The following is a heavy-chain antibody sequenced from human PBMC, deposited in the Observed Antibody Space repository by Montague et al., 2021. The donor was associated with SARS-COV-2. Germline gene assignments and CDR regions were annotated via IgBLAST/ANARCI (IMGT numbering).Heavy chain of an antibody. CDR1: GGSINSHY. J-gene: IGHJ4*02. Sequence: SETLSLTCTVSGGSINSHYWSWIRQSPGQGLEWIGYVYYRGSTKYSPSLKSGVTISVETSKNQFYLKLTSVTAADAAVYYCARANLVTFGGVIDLFEHWGQGSLVTVSS. CDR2: VYYRGST. D-gene: IGHD3-16*02. V-gene: IGHV4-59*11. CDR3: ARANLVTFGGVIDLFEH.